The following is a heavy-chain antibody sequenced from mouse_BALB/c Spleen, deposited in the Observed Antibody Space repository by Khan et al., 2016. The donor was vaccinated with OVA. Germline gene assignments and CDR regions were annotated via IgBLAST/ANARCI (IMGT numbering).Heavy chain of an antibody. J-gene: IGHJ3*01. D-gene: IGHD2-3*01. V-gene: IGHV1S135*01. CDR3: TREGYFDWFTY. CDR2: IDPFSGDT. Sequence: VQLKESGPELMKPGASVKISCKASGYSFTSYYIHWVMESHGKSLEWIGYIDPFSGDTTYNQKFKGKATLTVDKSSSTAYILLSNLTSEDSAVYYCTREGYFDWFTYWGQGTLVTVSA. CDR1: GYSFTSYY.